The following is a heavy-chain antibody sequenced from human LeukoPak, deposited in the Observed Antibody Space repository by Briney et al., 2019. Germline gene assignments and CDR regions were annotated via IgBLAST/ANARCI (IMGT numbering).Heavy chain of an antibody. CDR2: IYYSGST. V-gene: IGHV4-59*01. J-gene: IGHJ4*02. D-gene: IGHD3-22*01. Sequence: SETLSLTCTVSGGSISSYYWSWIRQPPGKGLEWIGYIYYSGSTNYNPSLKSRVTISVDTSKNQFSLKLSSVTAADTAVYYCARGGDSSGYYYPVFDYWAREPWSPSPQ. CDR3: ARGGDSSGYYYPVFDY. CDR1: GGSISSYY.